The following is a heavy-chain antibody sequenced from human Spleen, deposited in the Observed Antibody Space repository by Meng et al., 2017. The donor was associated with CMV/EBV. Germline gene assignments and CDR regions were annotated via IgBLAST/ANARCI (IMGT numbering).Heavy chain of an antibody. Sequence: GESLKISCAASGFTLSSYAIHWVRQAPGKGLEWLSYIRYDGTNKYYADSVKGRFTISRDNSENTVYLQMNSLRPEDTAVYFCARDSSNNTPMDVWGQGTTVTVSS. CDR1: GFTLSSYA. J-gene: IGHJ6*02. D-gene: IGHD2-2*01. CDR2: IRYDGTNK. V-gene: IGHV3-30*02. CDR3: ARDSSNNTPMDV.